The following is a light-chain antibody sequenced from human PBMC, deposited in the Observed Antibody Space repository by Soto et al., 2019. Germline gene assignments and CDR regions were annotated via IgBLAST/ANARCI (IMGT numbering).Light chain of an antibody. V-gene: IGLV1-40*01. J-gene: IGLJ2*01. CDR3: QSYDGSLSVVV. Sequence: QSVLTQPPSISGAPGQRVTISCTGSSSNIGARYGVHWYQQLPGTAPKLLIYVNSNRPSGVPDRFSGSKSGTSASLAITGLQDEDEADDYCQSYDGSLSVVVFGGGTKVTVL. CDR1: SSNIGARYG. CDR2: VNS.